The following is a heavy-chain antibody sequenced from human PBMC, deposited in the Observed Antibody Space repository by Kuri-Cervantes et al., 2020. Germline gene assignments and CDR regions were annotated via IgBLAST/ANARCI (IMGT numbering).Heavy chain of an antibody. CDR1: GGTFSSYA. V-gene: IGHV1-69*05. J-gene: IGHJ4*02. Sequence: SVKVSCKASGGTFSSYAISWVRQAPGQGLEWAGGIIPMFGTPNYAQQFRGRVTITKDESTNTASMELSNLRSDDTAVYYCASRLATMVPFDLWGQGTLVTVSS. CDR3: ASRLATMVPFDL. D-gene: IGHD4/OR15-4a*01. CDR2: IIPMFGTP.